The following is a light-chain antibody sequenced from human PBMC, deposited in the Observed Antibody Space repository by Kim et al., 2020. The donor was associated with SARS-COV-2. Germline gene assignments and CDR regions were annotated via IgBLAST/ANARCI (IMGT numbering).Light chain of an antibody. V-gene: IGLV1-44*01. J-gene: IGLJ3*02. CDR2: SNE. CDR1: RSNIGSNT. Sequence: PWQRFIISCSGGRSNIGSNTVGWYQQLPGAAPKLLIDSNEQRPSGVPDRFSGSKSGTSASLAISGLQSEYEGDYYCAVWHDSLYGVCGGGTQLTVL. CDR3: AVWHDSLYGV.